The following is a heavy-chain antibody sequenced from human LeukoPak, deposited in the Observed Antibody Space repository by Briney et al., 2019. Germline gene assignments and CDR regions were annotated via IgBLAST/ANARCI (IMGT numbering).Heavy chain of an antibody. CDR3: ARHWETSSWYVDY. CDR2: IYYSGST. D-gene: IGHD6-13*01. V-gene: IGHV4-59*08. J-gene: IGHJ4*02. CDR1: GGSINGYY. Sequence: SETLSLTCTVSGGSINGYYWSWIRQPPGKGLDYIGYIYYSGSTNYNPSLKSRVTISVDTSKNQFSLKLSSVTAADTAVYYCARHWETSSWYVDYWGQGTLVTVSS.